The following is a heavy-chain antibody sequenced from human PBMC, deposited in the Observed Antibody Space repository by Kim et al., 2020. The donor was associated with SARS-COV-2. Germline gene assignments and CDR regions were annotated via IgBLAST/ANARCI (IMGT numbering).Heavy chain of an antibody. CDR1: GYTFTSYG. CDR2: ISAYNGNT. V-gene: IGHV1-18*01. J-gene: IGHJ6*02. D-gene: IGHD4-17*01. CDR3: ARDLRTDYGDDPQAMDYYYGMDV. Sequence: ASVKVSCKASGYTFTSYGISWVRQAPGQGLEWMGWISAYNGNTNYAQKLQGRVTMTTDTSTSTAYMELRSLRSDDTAVYYCARDLRTDYGDDPQAMDYYYGMDVWGQGTTVTVSS.